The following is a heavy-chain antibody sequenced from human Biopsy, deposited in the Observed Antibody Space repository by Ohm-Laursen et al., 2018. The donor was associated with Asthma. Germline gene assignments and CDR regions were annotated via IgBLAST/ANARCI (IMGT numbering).Heavy chain of an antibody. CDR1: GGSVSSANYY. Sequence: SETLSLTCSVSGGSVSSANYYWRWLRQPPGKGPEWIAYIFYSGATNYNPALKSRVAQSIDTSKSQFSLRLNSLSAADTAVYYCARGTIVAGIDYWGRGTLVTVSS. D-gene: IGHD5-12*01. J-gene: IGHJ4*02. CDR3: ARGTIVAGIDY. V-gene: IGHV4-61*01. CDR2: IFYSGAT.